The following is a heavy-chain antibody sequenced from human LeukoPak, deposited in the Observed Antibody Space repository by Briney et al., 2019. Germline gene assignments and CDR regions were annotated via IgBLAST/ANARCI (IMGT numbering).Heavy chain of an antibody. D-gene: IGHD2-15*01. Sequence: SETRSLTCTVSGGSISSYYWSWIRQPPGKGLEWIGYIYYSGSTNYNPSLKSRVTISVDTSKNQFSLKLSSVTAADTAVYYCARAGLGYCSGGSCYYDHWGQGTLVTVSS. J-gene: IGHJ4*02. CDR1: GGSISSYY. CDR3: ARAGLGYCSGGSCYYDH. CDR2: IYYSGST. V-gene: IGHV4-59*08.